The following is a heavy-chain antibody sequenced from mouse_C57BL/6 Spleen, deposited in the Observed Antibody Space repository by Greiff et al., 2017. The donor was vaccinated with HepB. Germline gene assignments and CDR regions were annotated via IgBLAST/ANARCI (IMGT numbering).Heavy chain of an antibody. J-gene: IGHJ1*03. D-gene: IGHD1-1*01. Sequence: QVQLQQSGAELVKPGASVKISCKASGYTFTDYYINWVKQRPGQGLEWIGKIGPGSGSTYYNEKFKGKATLTADKSSSTAYMQLSSLTSEDSAVYFCATLHYYDGSSPDWYFDDWGTGTTVTVSS. CDR1: GYTFTDYY. V-gene: IGHV1-77*01. CDR2: IGPGSGST. CDR3: ATLHYYDGSSPDWYFDD.